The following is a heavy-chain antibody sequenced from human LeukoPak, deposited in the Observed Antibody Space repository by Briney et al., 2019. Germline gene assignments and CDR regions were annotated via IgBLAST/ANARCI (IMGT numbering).Heavy chain of an antibody. D-gene: IGHD4-23*01. CDR2: IYYSGST. Sequence: SETLSLTCTVSGGSINSYYWSWMRQPPGKGLEWIGYIYYSGSTNYNPSLKSRVTISVDTSKNQFSLKLSSVTAADTAVYYCAREVSRWPYYFDYWGQGTLVTVSS. J-gene: IGHJ4*02. CDR1: GGSINSYY. V-gene: IGHV4-59*12. CDR3: AREVSRWPYYFDY.